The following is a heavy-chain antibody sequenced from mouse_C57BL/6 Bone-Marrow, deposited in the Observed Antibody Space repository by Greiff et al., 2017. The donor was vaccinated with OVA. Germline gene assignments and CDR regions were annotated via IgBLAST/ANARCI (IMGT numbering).Heavy chain of an antibody. J-gene: IGHJ4*01. CDR2: TFYSGIT. CDR3: ARAHPRHYAMDY. Sequence: EVHLVESGPSLVRPSQTLSLTCTVTGFSINSDCYWIWIRQFPGNKLEYIGYTFYSGITYYNPSLESRTYITRDTSKNQFSLKLSSVTTEDTATYYCARAHPRHYAMDYWGQGTSVTVSS. V-gene: IGHV3-3*01. CDR1: GFSINSDCY.